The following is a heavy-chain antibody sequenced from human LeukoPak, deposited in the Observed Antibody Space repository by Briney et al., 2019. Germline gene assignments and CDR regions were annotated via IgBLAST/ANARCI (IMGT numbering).Heavy chain of an antibody. CDR1: GDSVPSNSAA. CDR3: ARDRYYYDSSGYYEPGFDY. Sequence: SQTLSLTCAISGDSVPSNSAAWNWIRQSPSRGLEWLGRTYYRSKWYNDYAVSVKSRITINPDTSKNQFSLQLNSVTPEDTAVYYCARDRYYYDSSGYYEPGFDYWGQGTLVTVSS. J-gene: IGHJ4*02. D-gene: IGHD3-22*01. V-gene: IGHV6-1*01. CDR2: TYYRSKWYN.